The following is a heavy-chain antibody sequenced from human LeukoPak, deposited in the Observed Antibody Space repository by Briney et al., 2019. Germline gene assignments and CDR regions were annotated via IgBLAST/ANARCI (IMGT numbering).Heavy chain of an antibody. CDR2: IWYGGSNK. CDR1: GFTFSSYG. D-gene: IGHD3-10*01. J-gene: IGHJ4*02. Sequence: GGSLRLSCAASGFTFSSYGMHWVRQAPGKGLEWVAVIWYGGSNKYYADSVKGRFTISRDNSKNTLYLQMNSLRAEDTAVYYCAKLDYGSGSFFDYWGQGTLVTVSS. CDR3: AKLDYGSGSFFDY. V-gene: IGHV3-33*06.